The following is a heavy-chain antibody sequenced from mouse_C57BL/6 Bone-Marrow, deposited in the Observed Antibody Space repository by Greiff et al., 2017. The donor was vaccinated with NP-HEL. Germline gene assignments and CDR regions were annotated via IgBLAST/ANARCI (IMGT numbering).Heavy chain of an antibody. CDR1: GSTFTSSW. Sequence: VQLQQSGAELANPGAPVKLSCKASGSTFTSSWLHWLKQRPGRGLDWIGYFNPSRGYPKYNQKFKDKATLTADKSSSTAYMQLSSLTYKDSAVYYCARRDYWGQGTLVTVSA. CDR3: ARRDY. D-gene: IGHD3-3*01. V-gene: IGHV1-7*01. J-gene: IGHJ3*01. CDR2: FNPSRGYP.